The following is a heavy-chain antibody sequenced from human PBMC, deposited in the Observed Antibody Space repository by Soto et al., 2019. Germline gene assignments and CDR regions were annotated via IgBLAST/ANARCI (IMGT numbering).Heavy chain of an antibody. D-gene: IGHD2-21*01. CDR1: GGSFSGYY. V-gene: IGHV4-34*01. Sequence: QVQLQQWGAGLLKPSETLSLTCAVYGGSFSGYYWTWIRQPPGTGLEWIGEINHSGSTNYNPSLKTRATTSAATSKTPFSLKLTSVTAAATAVYYCARDKIPGLFDYWGQGTLVTVSS. J-gene: IGHJ4*02. CDR2: INHSGST. CDR3: ARDKIPGLFDY.